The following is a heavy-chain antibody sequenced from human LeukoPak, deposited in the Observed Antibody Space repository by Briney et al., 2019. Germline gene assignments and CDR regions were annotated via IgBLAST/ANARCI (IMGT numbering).Heavy chain of an antibody. Sequence: GASVKVSCKASGYTFTGYYMHWVRQAPGQGLEWMGWINPNSGGTNYAQKFQGRVTMTRDTSISTAYMELSGLRSDDTAVYYCARGYSSGWYPEPKNFDYWGQGTLVTVSS. V-gene: IGHV1-2*02. D-gene: IGHD6-19*01. CDR3: ARGYSSGWYPEPKNFDY. CDR1: GYTFTGYY. CDR2: INPNSGGT. J-gene: IGHJ4*02.